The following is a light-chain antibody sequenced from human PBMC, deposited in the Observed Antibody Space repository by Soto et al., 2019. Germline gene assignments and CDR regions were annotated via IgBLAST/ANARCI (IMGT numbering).Light chain of an antibody. J-gene: IGLJ2*01. CDR3: SSYTSSSTLV. CDR2: EVS. V-gene: IGLV2-14*01. Sequence: QSALTQPASVSGSPGQSITISCTGTSSDVGGYNYVSWYQQHPGKAPKLMIYEVSNRPSGVSNRFSGSKSGNTASLTISGLQAEDEADYYCSSYTSSSTLVFDAGTKLTVL. CDR1: SSDVGGYNY.